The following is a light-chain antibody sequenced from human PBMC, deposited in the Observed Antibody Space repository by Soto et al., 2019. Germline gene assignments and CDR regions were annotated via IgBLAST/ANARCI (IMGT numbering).Light chain of an antibody. V-gene: IGLV2-14*01. CDR1: SSDVGGYNY. CDR3: SSYTSSSTPYF. CDR2: EVS. J-gene: IGLJ1*01. Sequence: QSALTQPASVSGSPGQSITISCTGTSSDVGGYNYVSWYQQHPGKAPKLMIYEVSNLPSGVSNRFSGSKSGNTASLTISGLQAEDEADYYCSSYTSSSTPYFFGTGTKLTVL.